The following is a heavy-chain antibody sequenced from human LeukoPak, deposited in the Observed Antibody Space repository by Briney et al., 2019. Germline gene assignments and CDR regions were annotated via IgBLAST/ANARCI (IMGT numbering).Heavy chain of an antibody. CDR2: INPNSGGT. J-gene: IGHJ4*02. D-gene: IGHD5-24*01. Sequence: ASVKVSCKASGYTFTGYYMHWVRQAPGQGLEWMGWINPNSGGTNYAQKFQGRVTMTRDTSISTAYMELSRLRSDDTAVYYCAREKTNSRDCYNYHYFDYWGQGTLVTVSS. V-gene: IGHV1-2*02. CDR3: AREKTNSRDCYNYHYFDY. CDR1: GYTFTGYY.